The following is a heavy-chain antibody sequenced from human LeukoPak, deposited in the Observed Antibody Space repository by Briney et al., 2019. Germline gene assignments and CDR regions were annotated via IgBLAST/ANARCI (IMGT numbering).Heavy chain of an antibody. CDR3: ARGITMFQR. V-gene: IGHV4-61*02. CDR2: IYTSGST. D-gene: IGHD3-10*01. J-gene: IGHJ1*01. CDR1: GGSISSGSYY. Sequence: PSQTLSLTCTVSGGSISSGSYYWSWIRQPAGKGLEWIGRIYTSGSTNYNPSLKSRVTISVDTSKNQFSLKLSSVTAADTAVYYCARGITMFQRWGRGTLVTVSS.